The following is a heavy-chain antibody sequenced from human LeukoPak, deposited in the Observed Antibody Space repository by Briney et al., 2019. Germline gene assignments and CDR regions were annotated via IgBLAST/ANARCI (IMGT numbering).Heavy chain of an antibody. D-gene: IGHD5-24*01. J-gene: IGHJ5*02. CDR2: IYPGDSDT. CDR3: ARRGRRDGYNPANWFDP. Sequence: GESLKISCKGSGYSFTSYWIGWVRQMPGKGLEWMGIIYPGDSDTRYSPSCQGQVTISADKSISTAYLQWSSLKASDTAMYYCARRGRRDGYNPANWFDPWGQGTLVTVSS. V-gene: IGHV5-51*01. CDR1: GYSFTSYW.